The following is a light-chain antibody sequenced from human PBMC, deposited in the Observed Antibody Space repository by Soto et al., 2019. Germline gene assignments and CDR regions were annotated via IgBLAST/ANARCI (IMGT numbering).Light chain of an antibody. CDR1: TSDVGGYNY. V-gene: IGLV2-23*01. CDR3: CSYVGATRYV. Sequence: QSALTQPASVSGSPGQSVTISCTGTTSDVGGYNYVSWYQLHPDKVPKLIIYEGNRRPSGVSSRFSGSNSGKTASLTISGLQAEDEADYYCCSYVGATRYVFVIATKLTVL. J-gene: IGLJ1*01. CDR2: EGN.